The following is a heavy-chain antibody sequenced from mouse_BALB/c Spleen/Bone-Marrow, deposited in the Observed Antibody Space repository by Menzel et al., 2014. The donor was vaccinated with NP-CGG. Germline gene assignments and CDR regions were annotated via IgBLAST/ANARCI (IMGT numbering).Heavy chain of an antibody. CDR3: SKDGGYDYSYYFDY. Sequence: EVKLVESGGGLVKPGGSLKLSCAASGFTFSSYSMSWVRQTPEKRLEWAATISSGGHDTYYPDSVKGRFTISRDNPKNTLYLQMSSLKSEDTAVYYCSKDGGYDYSYYFDYWGQGTTLTVSS. V-gene: IGHV5-6-4*01. CDR2: ISSGGHDT. CDR1: GFTFSSYS. J-gene: IGHJ2*01. D-gene: IGHD2-4*01.